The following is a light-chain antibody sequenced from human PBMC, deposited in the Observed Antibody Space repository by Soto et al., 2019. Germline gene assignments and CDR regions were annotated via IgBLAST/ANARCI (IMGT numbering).Light chain of an antibody. V-gene: IGLV2-11*01. CDR3: CSYAGSYTLYV. CDR1: SSDVGTYNY. Sequence: QSALTQPRSVSESPGQSVTISCTGTSSDVGTYNYVSWYQQHPGKAPKLMIYDVSKRPSGVPDRFSGSKSGNTAYLTISGLQAEDEADYYCCSYAGSYTLYVFGTGTKLTVL. CDR2: DVS. J-gene: IGLJ1*01.